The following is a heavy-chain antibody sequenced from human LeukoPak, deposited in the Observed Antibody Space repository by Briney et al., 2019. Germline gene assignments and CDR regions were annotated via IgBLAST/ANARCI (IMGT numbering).Heavy chain of an antibody. D-gene: IGHD3-10*01. J-gene: IGHJ6*03. CDR1: GGSISSGSYY. Sequence: SQTLSLTCTVSGGSISSGSYYWSWIRQPAGKGLEWIGRISTSGSTNYNPSLKRRVTISLDTSKNQFSLKLNSVTAADTAVYYCAREDASGSYWVYYMDVWGKGTTVTVSS. CDR2: ISTSGST. CDR3: AREDASGSYWVYYMDV. V-gene: IGHV4-61*02.